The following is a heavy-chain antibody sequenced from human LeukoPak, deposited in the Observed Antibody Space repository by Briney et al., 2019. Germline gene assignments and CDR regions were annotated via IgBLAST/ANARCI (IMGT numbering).Heavy chain of an antibody. Sequence: GGSLRLSCAASGFTFSSYSMNWVRQAPGKGLEWVSSISSSSSYIYYADSVKGRFTISRDNAKNSLYLQMNSLRVEDTAVYFCARARIAAPLLDYRGQGTLVTVSS. D-gene: IGHD6-13*01. CDR2: ISSSSSYI. CDR1: GFTFSSYS. CDR3: ARARIAAPLLDY. V-gene: IGHV3-21*01. J-gene: IGHJ4*02.